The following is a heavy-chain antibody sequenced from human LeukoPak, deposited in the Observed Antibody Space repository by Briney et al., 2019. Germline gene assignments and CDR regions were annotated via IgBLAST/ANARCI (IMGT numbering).Heavy chain of an antibody. J-gene: IGHJ4*02. Sequence: SGTLSLTCAVSGGSISSGNWWSWICQTPGKGLEWIGEIYHNGNTVYNPPLKSRVTISVDNSKNQFSLKLTSVTAADTAVYYCTRNGDSSSVVDWGQGTLVTVSS. D-gene: IGHD4-17*01. CDR2: IYHNGNT. V-gene: IGHV4-4*02. CDR1: GGSISSGNW. CDR3: TRNGDSSSVVD.